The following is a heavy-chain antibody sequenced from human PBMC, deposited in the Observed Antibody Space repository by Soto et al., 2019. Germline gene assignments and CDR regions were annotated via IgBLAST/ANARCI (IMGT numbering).Heavy chain of an antibody. Sequence: QVQLVQSGAEVKKPGSSVKVSCKASGGTFSRYAISWVRQAPGEGLEWMGGIIPMDGTTNYAQKFQGRVTITANESTNIVYMKLNSLTSEDTAVYYCARGGDSDDYWGQGTLVTVSS. CDR1: GGTFSRYA. CDR3: ARGGDSDDY. D-gene: IGHD2-21*02. V-gene: IGHV1-69*12. CDR2: IIPMDGTT. J-gene: IGHJ4*02.